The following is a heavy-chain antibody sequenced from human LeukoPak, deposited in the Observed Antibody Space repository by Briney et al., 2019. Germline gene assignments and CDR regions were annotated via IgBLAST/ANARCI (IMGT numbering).Heavy chain of an antibody. J-gene: IGHJ4*02. CDR2: IRYDGSNK. D-gene: IGHD2-2*01. V-gene: IGHV3-30*02. Sequence: PGGSLRLSCAASGFTFSSYGMHWVRQAPGKWLEWVAFIRYDGSNKYYADSVKGRFTISRDNSKNTLYLQMNSLRAEDTAVYYYAKLASSDIVVVPAAIPFDYWGQGTLVTVSS. CDR1: GFTFSSYG. CDR3: AKLASSDIVVVPAAIPFDY.